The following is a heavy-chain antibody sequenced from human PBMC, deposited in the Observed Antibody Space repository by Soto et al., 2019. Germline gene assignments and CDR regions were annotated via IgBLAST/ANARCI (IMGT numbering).Heavy chain of an antibody. CDR3: VRGRYGDY. V-gene: IGHV1-18*01. Sequence: QVHLVQSGAEVKKPGASVKVSCKASGYTFTSYGITWVRQAPGQGLEWMGWISAHNGNTDYAQKLQGRVIVTRDTSTRTAYMELRSLRSDDTAVYYCVRGRYGDYWGQGALVTVSS. J-gene: IGHJ4*02. D-gene: IGHD1-1*01. CDR1: GYTFTSYG. CDR2: ISAHNGNT.